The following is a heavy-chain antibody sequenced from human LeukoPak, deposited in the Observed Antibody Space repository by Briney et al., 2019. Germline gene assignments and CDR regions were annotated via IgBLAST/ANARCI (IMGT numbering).Heavy chain of an antibody. Sequence: PGGSLRLSCEASGFTFSSYWMSWVRQAPGKGLEWVAHIKEDESDEYYVDSVRGRFTASRDNAKNSVNLQMNSLRVEDTAVYYCASWRGRQSEFDYWGQGTLVTVSS. V-gene: IGHV3-7*01. CDR1: GFTFSSYW. D-gene: IGHD3-3*01. J-gene: IGHJ4*02. CDR3: ASWRGRQSEFDY. CDR2: IKEDESDE.